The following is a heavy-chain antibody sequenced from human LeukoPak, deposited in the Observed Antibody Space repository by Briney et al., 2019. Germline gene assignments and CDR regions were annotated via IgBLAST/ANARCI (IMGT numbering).Heavy chain of an antibody. CDR3: TRGSSGRRDN. V-gene: IGHV1-8*01. Sequence: GSLKVSCKPSGYTFTSCDVNWVRQATGPGLGWMGWMNPNSGNTGYGQSFQGRITMTRNISIGTAYMELSNLTSEDTAIYYCTRGSSGRRDNWGQGTLVTVSA. D-gene: IGHD6-19*01. J-gene: IGHJ4*02. CDR1: GYTFTSCD. CDR2: MNPNSGNT.